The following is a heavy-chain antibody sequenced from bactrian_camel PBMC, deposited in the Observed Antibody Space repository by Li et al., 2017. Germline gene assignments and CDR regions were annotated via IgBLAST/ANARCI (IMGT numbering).Heavy chain of an antibody. CDR1: DSTYSPNC. D-gene: IGHD1*01. CDR2: IASDGSVE. CDR3: AKPFANHWEDIGCRDY. V-gene: IGHV3S5*01. J-gene: IGHJ4*01. Sequence: HVQLVESGGGSVQAGGSLRLSCVASDSTYSPNCMAWFRQAAGNEQQKGVAGIASDGSVEVYMDSAEGRFTFSQDNAKSAIYLQIDSLKPEDTAMYYCAKPFANHWEDIGCRDYWGQGTQ.